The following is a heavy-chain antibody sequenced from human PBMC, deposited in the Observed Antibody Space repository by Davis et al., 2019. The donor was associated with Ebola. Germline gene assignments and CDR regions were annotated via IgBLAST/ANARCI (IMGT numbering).Heavy chain of an antibody. Sequence: PGGSLRLSCVASGFTFSNFWMGWVRQAPGKGLEWVAGIKEDGSQKYDVDSLKGRLTIARDNAKNSLYLQMNSLRAEDTAVYYCASLLYYDILTGSYYGMDVWGQGTTVTVSS. CDR2: IKEDGSQK. CDR1: GFTFSNFW. J-gene: IGHJ6*02. V-gene: IGHV3-7*01. D-gene: IGHD3-9*01. CDR3: ASLLYYDILTGSYYGMDV.